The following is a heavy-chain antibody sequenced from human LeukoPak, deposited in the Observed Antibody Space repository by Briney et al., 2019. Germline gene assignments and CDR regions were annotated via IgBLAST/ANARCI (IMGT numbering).Heavy chain of an antibody. D-gene: IGHD1-1*01. CDR3: AHIGRRGNWYFDY. CDR2: ISASGDET. CDR1: GFTVSNNY. V-gene: IGHV3-23*01. Sequence: GGSLRLSCAASGFTVSNNYMTWVRQAPGKGLEWVSSISASGDETYYADSVKGRFTISRDNSKNTLHLQMNSLRAEDTAAYYCAHIGRRGNWYFDYWGQGTLVTVSS. J-gene: IGHJ4*02.